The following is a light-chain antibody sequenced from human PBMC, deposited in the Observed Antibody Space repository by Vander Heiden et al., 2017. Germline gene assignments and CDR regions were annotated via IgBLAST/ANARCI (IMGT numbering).Light chain of an antibody. V-gene: IGLV3-9*01. Sequence: SYELTQPLSVSVALGQTARITCGGNNIGSKAVHWYQQKPGQVPVLVIYRNNIRPSGIPERFSGSNSGNTATLTISGAQAGDEADYYCQVWDSSTVVFGGGTKLTVL. CDR1: NIGSKA. CDR2: RNN. CDR3: QVWDSSTVV. J-gene: IGLJ2*01.